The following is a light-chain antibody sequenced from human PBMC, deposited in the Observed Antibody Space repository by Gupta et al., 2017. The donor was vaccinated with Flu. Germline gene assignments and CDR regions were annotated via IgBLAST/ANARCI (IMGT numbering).Light chain of an antibody. CDR1: QSVGSNY. CDR3: QQDGSSYT. J-gene: IGKJ2*01. V-gene: IGKV3-20*01. Sequence: EIVLTQSPGTLSLSPGERATLSCRASQSVGSNYLAWYQQKPGQAPRLLIYGASSSANGFPDRFSGSGSGTVFTLTIIRREHEDFAVYYWQQDGSSYTFGQGTKLEIK. CDR2: GAS.